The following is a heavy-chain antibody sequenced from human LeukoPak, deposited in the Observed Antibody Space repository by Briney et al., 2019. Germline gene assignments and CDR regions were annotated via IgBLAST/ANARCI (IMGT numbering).Heavy chain of an antibody. CDR2: IKQDGSEK. Sequence: QPGGSLRLSCAASGFTFSSYWMSWVRQAPGKGLEWVANIKQDGSEKYYVDSVKGRFTISRDNAKNSLYLQMNSLRAEDTAVYYCARGSHWGRYYYYGMDVWGQGTTVTVSS. CDR1: GFTFSSYW. D-gene: IGHD7-27*01. J-gene: IGHJ6*02. CDR3: ARGSHWGRYYYYGMDV. V-gene: IGHV3-7*01.